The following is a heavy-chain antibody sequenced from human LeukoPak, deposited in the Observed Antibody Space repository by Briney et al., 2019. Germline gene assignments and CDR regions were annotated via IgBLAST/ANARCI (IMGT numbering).Heavy chain of an antibody. Sequence: SETLSLTCTVSGGSISSGSFYWSWIRQPAGKGLEWIGRIYTSGSTNYNPSLKSRVTISVDTSKNQFSLKLSSVTAADTAVYYCARESDSSGYYSYWGQETLVSVSS. CDR1: GGSISSGSFY. D-gene: IGHD3-22*01. CDR3: ARESDSSGYYSY. CDR2: IYTSGST. V-gene: IGHV4-61*02. J-gene: IGHJ4*02.